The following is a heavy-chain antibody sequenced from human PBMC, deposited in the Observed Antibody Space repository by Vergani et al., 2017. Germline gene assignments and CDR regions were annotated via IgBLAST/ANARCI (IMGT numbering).Heavy chain of an antibody. CDR2: LFYGATA. Sequence: QVQLPESGPGLVKPSETLSLTCTVSGDSISSRNCYWGWLRQPPGKGLEWIGSLFYGATAYYNPSLESRVIISIVTSKNQFSLRLSSGTAADTAVYYCARLNGDDMRLSEYWVQGTLVAVSS. CDR1: GDSISSRNCY. CDR3: ARLNGDDMRLSEY. V-gene: IGHV4-39*01. J-gene: IGHJ4*02. D-gene: IGHD4-17*01.